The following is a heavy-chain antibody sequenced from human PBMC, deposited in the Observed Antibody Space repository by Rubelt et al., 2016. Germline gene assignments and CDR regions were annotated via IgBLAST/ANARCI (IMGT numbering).Heavy chain of an antibody. Sequence: QVQLVQSGAEVKKPGASVKVSCKASGYTFTGYYMHWVRQAPGQGLEWMGWINPNSGGTNYANKFQGRGTMTRETSISTAYVELSRLRSDDTAVYYCARFAIGGHSSGCLFDYWGQGTLVTVSS. CDR1: GYTFTGYY. V-gene: IGHV1-2*02. CDR3: ARFAIGGHSSGCLFDY. CDR2: INPNSGGT. D-gene: IGHD3-22*01. J-gene: IGHJ4*02.